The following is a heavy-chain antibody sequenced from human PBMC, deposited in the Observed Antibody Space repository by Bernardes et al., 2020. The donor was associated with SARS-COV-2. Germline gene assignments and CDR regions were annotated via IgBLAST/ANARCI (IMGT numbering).Heavy chain of an antibody. V-gene: IGHV3-7*04. CDR3: AREIGYCSSTSCYFYAFDI. J-gene: IGHJ3*02. D-gene: IGHD2-2*01. Sequence: GGSLRLSCAASGFTFSSYWMSWVRQAPGKGLEWVANIKQDGSEKYYVDSVKGRFTISRDNAKNSLYLQMNSLRAEDTAVYYCAREIGYCSSTSCYFYAFDIWGQGTMVTVSS. CDR2: IKQDGSEK. CDR1: GFTFSSYW.